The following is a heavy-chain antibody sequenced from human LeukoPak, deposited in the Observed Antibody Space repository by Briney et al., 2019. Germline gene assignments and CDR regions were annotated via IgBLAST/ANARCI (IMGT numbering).Heavy chain of an antibody. D-gene: IGHD2-21*01. Sequence: GGSLRLSCAASGFTFSSYAMSWVRQAPGKGLEWVSAISGSGGSTYYADSVKGRFTNSRDNSKNTLHLQMNSLRAEDTAVYYCARGVNDAFDIWGQGTMVTVPS. CDR2: ISGSGGST. CDR1: GFTFSSYA. V-gene: IGHV3-23*01. J-gene: IGHJ3*02. CDR3: ARGVNDAFDI.